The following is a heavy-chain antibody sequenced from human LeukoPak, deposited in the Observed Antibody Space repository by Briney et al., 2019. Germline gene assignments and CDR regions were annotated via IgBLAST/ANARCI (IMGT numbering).Heavy chain of an antibody. Sequence: GGSLRLSCAASGFTFSSYAVSWVRQAPGKGLEWVSAISGCGGSTYYADAVKGRFTISRDNSKNTLYLQMNSLRAEDTAVYCCAKGLWSGPGADYFDYWGQGTLVTVSS. CDR2: ISGCGGST. V-gene: IGHV3-23*01. CDR3: AKGLWSGPGADYFDY. D-gene: IGHD3-3*01. CDR1: GFTFSSYA. J-gene: IGHJ4*02.